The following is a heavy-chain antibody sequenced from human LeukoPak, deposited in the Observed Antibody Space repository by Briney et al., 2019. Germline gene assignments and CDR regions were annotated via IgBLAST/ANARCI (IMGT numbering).Heavy chain of an antibody. CDR1: GFTFSSYA. CDR2: ISGSGGST. J-gene: IGHJ4*02. D-gene: IGHD3-22*01. CDR3: AKAGPLFSGYYFYYFDY. Sequence: PGGSLRLSCAASGFTFSSYAMSWVRQAPGKGLEWVSAISGSGGSTYYADSGKGRFTISRDNSKNTLYLQMNSLRAEDTAVYYCAKAGPLFSGYYFYYFDYWGQGTLVTVSS. V-gene: IGHV3-23*01.